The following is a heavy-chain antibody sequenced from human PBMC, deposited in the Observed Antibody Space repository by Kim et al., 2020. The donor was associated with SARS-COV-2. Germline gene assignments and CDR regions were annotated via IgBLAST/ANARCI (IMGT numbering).Heavy chain of an antibody. CDR2: ISPYNGNT. V-gene: IGHV1-18*01. CDR3: ARDGDLPDY. CDR1: GYTFTTYG. D-gene: IGHD7-27*01. J-gene: IGHJ4*02. Sequence: ASVKVSCKASGYTFTTYGITWVRQAPGQGLEWMGWISPYNGNTKYAQKFQGRVTMSTDTSTTTAYMELRSLRSDDTAVYYCARDGDLPDYWGQGTLVTVS.